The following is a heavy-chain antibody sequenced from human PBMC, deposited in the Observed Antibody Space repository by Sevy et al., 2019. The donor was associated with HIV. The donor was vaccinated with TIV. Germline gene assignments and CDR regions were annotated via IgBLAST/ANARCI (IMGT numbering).Heavy chain of an antibody. CDR1: GFTFRSFS. CDR2: ISGSGGYT. Sequence: GGSLRLSCVASGFTFRSFSMHWVRQAPGKGLEWVSAISGSGGYTYYADSVKGRFTISRDNSKNTLYLQMNSLRADDTAVYYCAKGSHSNGYYPHEFWGQGTLVTVSS. CDR3: AKGSHSNGYYPHEF. V-gene: IGHV3-23*01. J-gene: IGHJ4*02. D-gene: IGHD3-22*01.